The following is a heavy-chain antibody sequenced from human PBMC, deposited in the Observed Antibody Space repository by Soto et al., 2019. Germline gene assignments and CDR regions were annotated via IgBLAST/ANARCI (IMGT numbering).Heavy chain of an antibody. CDR2: IYPGDSDT. Sequence: SCTGVGYSFTSYWIGWVRQMPGKGLEWMGIIYPGDSDTRYSPSFQGQVTISADKSITTAYLQWSSLKASDTAMYYCARGYCTTTICDPWFDPWGQGTLVTVSS. CDR1: GYSFTSYW. J-gene: IGHJ5*02. CDR3: ARGYCTTTICDPWFDP. V-gene: IGHV5-51*01. D-gene: IGHD2-2*01.